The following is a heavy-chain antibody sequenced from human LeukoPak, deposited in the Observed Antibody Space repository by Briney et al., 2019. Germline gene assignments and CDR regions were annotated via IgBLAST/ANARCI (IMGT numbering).Heavy chain of an antibody. D-gene: IGHD2-15*01. Sequence: SVKVSCKASGGTFSSYAISWVRQAPGQGLEWMGGIIPIFGTANYAQKFQGRVTITADESTSTAYMELSSLRSEDTAVYYCAGRCSGGSCYSVWFDPWGQGTLVTVSS. CDR3: AGRCSGGSCYSVWFDP. V-gene: IGHV1-69*13. CDR1: GGTFSSYA. J-gene: IGHJ5*02. CDR2: IIPIFGTA.